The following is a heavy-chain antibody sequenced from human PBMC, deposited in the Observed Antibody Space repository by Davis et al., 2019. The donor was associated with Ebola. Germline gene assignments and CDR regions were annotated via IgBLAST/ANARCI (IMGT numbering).Heavy chain of an antibody. D-gene: IGHD3-3*01. V-gene: IGHV1-69*13. CDR3: ATSGRDFGVVKGSDYYGMDV. CDR2: IIPIFGTA. CDR1: GGTFSSYA. J-gene: IGHJ6*02. Sequence: SVKVSCKASGGTFSSYAISWVRQAPGQGLEWMGGIIPIFGTANYAQKFQGRVTITADESTSTAYMELSSLRSEDTAVYYCATSGRDFGVVKGSDYYGMDVWGQGTTVTVSS.